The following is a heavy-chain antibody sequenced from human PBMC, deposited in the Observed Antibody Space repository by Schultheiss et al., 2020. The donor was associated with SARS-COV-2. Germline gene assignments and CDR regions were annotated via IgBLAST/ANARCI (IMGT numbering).Heavy chain of an antibody. V-gene: IGHV4-34*01. CDR1: GGSFSGFY. CDR3: ARGGYPFDY. Sequence: SETLSLTCAVSGGSFSGFYWSWIHQPPEKGLEWIGEINHSGSTNYNPSLKSRVTISVDTSKNQFSLKLSSVTAADTAVYYCARGGYPFDYWGQGTLVTVSS. D-gene: IGHD5-18*01. J-gene: IGHJ4*02. CDR2: INHSGST.